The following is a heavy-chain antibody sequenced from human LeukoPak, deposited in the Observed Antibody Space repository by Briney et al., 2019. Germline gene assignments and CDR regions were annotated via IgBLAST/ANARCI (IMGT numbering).Heavy chain of an antibody. V-gene: IGHV4-34*01. CDR2: INHSGST. CDR1: GGSFSGYY. Sequence: PSETLSLTCAVYGGSFSGYYWSWIRQPPGKGLEWIGEINHSGSTNYNPSLKSRVTISVDTSKNQFSLKLSSVTAADTAVYYCAGTESTSGSSLRHFDYWGQGTLVTVSS. CDR3: AGTESTSGSSLRHFDY. J-gene: IGHJ4*02. D-gene: IGHD3-10*01.